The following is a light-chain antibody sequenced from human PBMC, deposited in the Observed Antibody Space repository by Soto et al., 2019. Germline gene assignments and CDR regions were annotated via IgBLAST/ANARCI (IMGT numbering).Light chain of an antibody. CDR2: DSS. CDR1: QSVCTY. J-gene: IGKJ4*01. CDR3: QQRSDWPST. V-gene: IGKV3-11*01. Sequence: EIVLTQSPATLSLSPGERATLSCRASQSVCTYFAWYQQKPGQAPRLLIYDSSNRATGIPARFSGSGSGTAFTLTISSLEPEDFAVYYCQQRSDWPSTCGGGTKVEIK.